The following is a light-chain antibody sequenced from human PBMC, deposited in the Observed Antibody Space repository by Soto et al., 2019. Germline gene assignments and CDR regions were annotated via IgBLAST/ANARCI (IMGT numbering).Light chain of an antibody. Sequence: DIQMTQSPSSLSASVGDRVTVSCQASQGVSNYLNWYQQKPGKAPKLLIFGASNLEAGVPSRFSGSGSGTDFTFTISSLQPEDIATYYCQQYENFPLTFGGGTKVDIK. J-gene: IGKJ4*01. V-gene: IGKV1-33*01. CDR2: GAS. CDR3: QQYENFPLT. CDR1: QGVSNY.